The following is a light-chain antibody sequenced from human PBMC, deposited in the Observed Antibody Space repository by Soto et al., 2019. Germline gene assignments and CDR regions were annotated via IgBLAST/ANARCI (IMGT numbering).Light chain of an antibody. CDR1: QSVSNNY. Sequence: ELVLTQSPGTLSLSPGERATLSCMASQSVSNNYLAWYQQKPGQAPRLLIYGASNRATGIPDRFSVIGSGTDFTLTISRMEPEDFAVYDCQQYGSSGTFGQGTKVDIK. J-gene: IGKJ1*01. CDR3: QQYGSSGT. V-gene: IGKV3-20*01. CDR2: GAS.